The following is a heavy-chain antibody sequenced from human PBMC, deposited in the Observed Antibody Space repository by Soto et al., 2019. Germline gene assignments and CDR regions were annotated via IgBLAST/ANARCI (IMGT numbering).Heavy chain of an antibody. V-gene: IGHV3-23*01. CDR3: AKSRVFIGAIVTLLDS. CDR2: ISNNGDTA. D-gene: IGHD3-16*02. J-gene: IGHJ4*02. CDR1: GFTFSSYA. Sequence: EVQLLESGGGLVQPGGSLTLSCATSGFTFSSYAMVWLRQAAEKGLEWVASISNNGDTAYYADSVKGRFTISRGNSENTLYLQMNGLRADDTALYFCAKSRVFIGAIVTLLDSWGQGTQVTVSS.